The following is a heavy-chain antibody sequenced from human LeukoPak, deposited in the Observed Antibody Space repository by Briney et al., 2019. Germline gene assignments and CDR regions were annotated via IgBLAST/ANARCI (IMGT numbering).Heavy chain of an antibody. D-gene: IGHD6-13*01. V-gene: IGHV1-69*13. CDR2: IIPIFGTA. CDR1: GGTFSSYA. J-gene: IGHJ2*01. Sequence: ASVKVSCKASGGTFSSYAISWVRQAPGQGLEWMGGIIPIFGTANYAQKFQGRVTITADESTSTAYMELSSLRSEDTAVYYCARGSVAAAGTAAYWYFDLWGRGTLVTVSS. CDR3: ARGSVAAAGTAAYWYFDL.